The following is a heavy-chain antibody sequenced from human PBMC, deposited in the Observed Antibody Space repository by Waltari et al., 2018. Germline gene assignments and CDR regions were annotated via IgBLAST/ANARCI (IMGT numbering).Heavy chain of an antibody. CDR1: GFTFSSYS. J-gene: IGHJ5*02. D-gene: IGHD3-22*01. Sequence: EVQLVESGGGLVKPGGSLRLSCAASGFTFSSYSMNWVRQAPGKGLEWVSSISRSISDRSYADSVKGRFTISRDNAKNSLYLQMNSRRAEDTAVYYCATVEGGYYYDSPWGQGTLVTVSS. V-gene: IGHV3-21*01. CDR3: ATVEGGYYYDSP. CDR2: ISRSISDR.